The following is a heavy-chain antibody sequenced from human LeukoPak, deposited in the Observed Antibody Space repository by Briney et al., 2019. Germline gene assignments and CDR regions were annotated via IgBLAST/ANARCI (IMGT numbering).Heavy chain of an antibody. Sequence: PSETLSLTCTVSGGSISSYYWSWIRQPPGKGLEWIWYIYYSGSTNYNPSLKSRVTISVDTSKNQFSLKLSSVTAADTAVYYCARVAEMATAALFDYWGQGTLVTVSS. V-gene: IGHV4-59*01. J-gene: IGHJ4*02. CDR2: IYYSGST. D-gene: IGHD5-24*01. CDR3: ARVAEMATAALFDY. CDR1: GGSISSYY.